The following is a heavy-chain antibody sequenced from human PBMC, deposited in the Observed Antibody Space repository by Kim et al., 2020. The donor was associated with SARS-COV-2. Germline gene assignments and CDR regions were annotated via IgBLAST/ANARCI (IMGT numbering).Heavy chain of an antibody. CDR2: ISYDGSNK. Sequence: GGSLRLSCAASGFTFSSYAMHWVRQAPGKGLEWVAVISYDGSNKYYADSVKGRFTISRDNSKNTLYLQMNSLRAEDTAVYYCARDSGTVLRYFDWLPRNVGAFDIWGQGTMVTVSS. CDR1: GFTFSSYA. D-gene: IGHD3-9*01. J-gene: IGHJ3*02. V-gene: IGHV3-30*04. CDR3: ARDSGTVLRYFDWLPRNVGAFDI.